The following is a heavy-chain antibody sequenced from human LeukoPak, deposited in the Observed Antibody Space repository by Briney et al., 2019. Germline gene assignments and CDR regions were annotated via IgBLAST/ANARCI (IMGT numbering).Heavy chain of an antibody. CDR1: GGTFSSYA. Sequence: ASVKVSCKASGGTFSSYAISWVRQAPGQGLEWMGWISAYNGSTNYAQKLQGRVTMTTDTSTSTAYMELRSLRSDDTAVYYCAREGYSGYADWFDPWGQGTLVTVSS. D-gene: IGHD5-12*01. J-gene: IGHJ5*02. V-gene: IGHV1-18*01. CDR3: AREGYSGYADWFDP. CDR2: ISAYNGST.